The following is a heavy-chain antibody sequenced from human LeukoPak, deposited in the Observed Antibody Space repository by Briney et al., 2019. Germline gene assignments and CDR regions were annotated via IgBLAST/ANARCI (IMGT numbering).Heavy chain of an antibody. CDR3: ARENYDFRSGQFWFDP. Sequence: SETLSLTCTVSGGSISSYYWSWIRQPPGKGPEWIGYIYYSGSTNYNPSLKSRVTISVDTSKNQFSLKLSSVTAADTAVYYCARENYDFRSGQFWFDPWGQGTLVTVSS. D-gene: IGHD3-3*01. CDR1: GGSISSYY. J-gene: IGHJ5*02. CDR2: IYYSGST. V-gene: IGHV4-59*01.